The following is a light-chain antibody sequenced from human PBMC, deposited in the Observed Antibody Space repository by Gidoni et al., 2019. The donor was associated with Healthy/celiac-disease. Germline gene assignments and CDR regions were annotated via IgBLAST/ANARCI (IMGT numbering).Light chain of an antibody. V-gene: IGLV2-14*01. CDR2: VVS. CDR3: RSYTSSSTLGV. CDR1: SSDVGGYNY. J-gene: IGLJ1*01. Sequence: QSALTQPASVSGSPGQSLTISCTGTSSDVGGYNYVSWYQQHPGKAPKLMIYVVSNRPSGVSNRFSGSKSGNTASLTISGLQAEDEADYYCRSYTSSSTLGVFGAGTKVTVL.